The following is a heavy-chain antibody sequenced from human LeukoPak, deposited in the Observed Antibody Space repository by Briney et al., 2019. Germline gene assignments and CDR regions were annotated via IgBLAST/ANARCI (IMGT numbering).Heavy chain of an antibody. D-gene: IGHD6-13*01. CDR1: GYSFTSYW. V-gene: IGHV5-51*01. Sequence: GESLKISCKGSGYSFTSYWIGWVRQMPGKGLEWMGIIYPGDSDTRYGPSFQGQVTISADKSISTAYLQWSSLKASDTAMYYCARPKDAAGPPGWFDPWGQGTLVTVSS. J-gene: IGHJ5*02. CDR2: IYPGDSDT. CDR3: ARPKDAAGPPGWFDP.